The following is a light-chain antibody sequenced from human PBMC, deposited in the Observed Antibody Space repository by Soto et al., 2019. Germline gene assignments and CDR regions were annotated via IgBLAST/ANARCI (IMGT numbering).Light chain of an antibody. CDR1: QDIRND. CDR3: QQYGSSPT. J-gene: IGKJ4*01. Sequence: AIQMTQSPSSLSASVGDRVTITCRASQDIRNDLGWYQQKPGKAPKLLIYAASSRATGIPDRFSGSGSATDFTLTISRLEPEDFAVYYCQQYGSSPTFGGGTKVEIK. V-gene: IGKV1-6*01. CDR2: AAS.